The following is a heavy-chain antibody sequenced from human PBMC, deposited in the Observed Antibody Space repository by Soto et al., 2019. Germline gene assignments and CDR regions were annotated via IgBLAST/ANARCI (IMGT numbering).Heavy chain of an antibody. CDR3: AKGIRGSYYYYYGMDV. CDR2: ISYDGSNK. CDR1: GFTFSSYG. D-gene: IGHD1-26*01. J-gene: IGHJ6*02. V-gene: IGHV3-30*18. Sequence: PGGSLRLSCAASGFTFSSYGMHWVRQAPGKGLEWVAVISYDGSNKYYADSVKGRFTISRDNSKNTLYLQMNSLRAEDTAVYYCAKGIRGSYYYYYGMDVWGQGTTVTVSS.